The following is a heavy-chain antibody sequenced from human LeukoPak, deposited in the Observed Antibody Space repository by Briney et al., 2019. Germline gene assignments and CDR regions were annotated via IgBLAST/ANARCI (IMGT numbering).Heavy chain of an antibody. V-gene: IGHV3-21*01. CDR1: GFTFSDQS. CDR3: TAVAGPPDFDY. Sequence: GGSLRLSCAASGFTFSDQSMNWVRQAPGKGLEWVSSISANSLHIFYADSVKGRFTISRDNAKNSLYLQMNSLRAEDTAVYYCTAVAGPPDFDYWGQGTLVTVSS. CDR2: ISANSLHI. D-gene: IGHD6-19*01. J-gene: IGHJ4*02.